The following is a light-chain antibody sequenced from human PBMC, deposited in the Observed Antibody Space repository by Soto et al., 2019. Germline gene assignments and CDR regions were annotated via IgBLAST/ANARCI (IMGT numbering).Light chain of an antibody. J-gene: IGKJ5*01. CDR2: DAS. Sequence: EVVLPQSPATLSLSPGARATLXCRASQSVRTSLAWYQHKPGQAPRLVIYDASLRANGVPARFGGSGSGTDFTLTINSLEPEDFAVYYCQQRNVWPPITFGQGTRLEIK. CDR1: QSVRTS. V-gene: IGKV3-11*01. CDR3: QQRNVWPPIT.